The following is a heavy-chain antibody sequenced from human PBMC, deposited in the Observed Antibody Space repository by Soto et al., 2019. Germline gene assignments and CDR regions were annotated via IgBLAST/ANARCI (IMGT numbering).Heavy chain of an antibody. D-gene: IGHD3-10*01. CDR2: IYHSGST. CDR1: GGSISSSNW. Sequence: QVQLQESGPGRVKPSGTLSLTCAVSGGSISSSNWWSWVRQPPGKGLQWIGEIYHSGSTNYIPSLKSRVTIEVDKSRNQFSLKLSSLTAADTALYYCARRWGEGRVDYWGQRTLVTVSS. CDR3: ARRWGEGRVDY. J-gene: IGHJ4*02. V-gene: IGHV4-4*02.